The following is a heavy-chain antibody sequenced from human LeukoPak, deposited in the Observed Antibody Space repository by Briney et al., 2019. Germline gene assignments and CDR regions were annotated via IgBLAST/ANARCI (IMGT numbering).Heavy chain of an antibody. V-gene: IGHV3-30*18. CDR3: AKPISLGDYGFDC. D-gene: IGHD4-17*01. CDR1: GFTFITYG. CDR2: ISYDGTNK. J-gene: IGHJ4*02. Sequence: GGSLRLSCAASGFTFITYGMHWVRQAPGKGLESVAVISYDGTNKYFADSVKGRFTISRDNSKNTLYLQMNSLRAEDTAVYYCAKPISLGDYGFDCWGQGTLVTVSS.